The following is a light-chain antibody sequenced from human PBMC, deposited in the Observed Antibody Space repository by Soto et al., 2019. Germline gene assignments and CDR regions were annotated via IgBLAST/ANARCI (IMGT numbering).Light chain of an antibody. Sequence: QSVLTQPASVSGSPGQSITISCTGTSSDVGNYDLVSWYQQLPGKAPKFILYEGSKRPSGVSNRFSGSKSGNTASLTISGLQAEDEADYYCCSYAGSSNYVFGNGTKVTV. CDR3: CSYAGSSNYV. CDR2: EGS. J-gene: IGLJ1*01. V-gene: IGLV2-23*01. CDR1: SSDVGNYDL.